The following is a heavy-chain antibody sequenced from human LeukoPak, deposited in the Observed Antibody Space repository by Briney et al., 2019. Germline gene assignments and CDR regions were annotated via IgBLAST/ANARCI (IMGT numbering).Heavy chain of an antibody. CDR2: IDTTGKT. D-gene: IGHD3-16*01. CDR3: ARHGYTASHYFLDY. CDR1: SGSMNSYY. J-gene: IGHJ4*02. V-gene: IGHV4-4*07. Sequence: PSETLSLTCTVSSGSMNSYYWGWVRQPAGRGLGWIWRIDTTGKTDSDPSLKRPLPVSVDTSTRQRSLSLRSVSPADTAIFYCARHGYTASHYFLDYGSQGTLLTVSS.